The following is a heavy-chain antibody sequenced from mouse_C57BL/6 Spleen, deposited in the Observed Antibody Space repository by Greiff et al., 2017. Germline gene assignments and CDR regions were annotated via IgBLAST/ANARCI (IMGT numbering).Heavy chain of an antibody. J-gene: IGHJ2*01. D-gene: IGHD3-1*01. CDR3: ARTLRSRYFDY. CDR2: IYPGSGNT. CDR1: GYTFTDYY. V-gene: IGHV1-76*01. Sequence: QVHVKQSGAELVRPGASVKLSCKASGYTFTDYYINWVKQRPGQGLEWIARIYPGSGNTYYNEKFKGKATLTAEKSSSTAYMQLSSLTSEDSAVYFCARTLRSRYFDYWGQGTTLTVSS.